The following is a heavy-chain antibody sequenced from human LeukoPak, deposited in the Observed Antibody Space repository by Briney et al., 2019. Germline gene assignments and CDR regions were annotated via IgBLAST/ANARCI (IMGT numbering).Heavy chain of an antibody. D-gene: IGHD3-22*01. CDR2: ISSSSGYI. Sequence: GGSLRLSCAASGFTFSSYSVNWVRQARGKGLEWVSSISSSSGYIYYADSVKGRFTISRDNAKSSLYLQMKGLRAEDTAVYYCAREYYYDSSGSYGFDIWGQGTMVTVSS. J-gene: IGHJ3*02. CDR3: AREYYYDSSGSYGFDI. V-gene: IGHV3-21*01. CDR1: GFTFSSYS.